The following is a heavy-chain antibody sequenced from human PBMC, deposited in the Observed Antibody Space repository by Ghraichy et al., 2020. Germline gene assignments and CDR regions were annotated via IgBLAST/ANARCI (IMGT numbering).Heavy chain of an antibody. Sequence: LSLTCAASGFSASSNYMSWVRQAAGKGLEWVSVIYPGGNTYYADSVKGRFTISRDASNSTLYLQMNSLGAEDTAVYYCARESLGTKYYFDYWGQGTLVTVSS. J-gene: IGHJ4*02. CDR2: IYPGGNT. CDR1: GFSASSNY. V-gene: IGHV3-53*01. D-gene: IGHD7-27*01. CDR3: ARESLGTKYYFDY.